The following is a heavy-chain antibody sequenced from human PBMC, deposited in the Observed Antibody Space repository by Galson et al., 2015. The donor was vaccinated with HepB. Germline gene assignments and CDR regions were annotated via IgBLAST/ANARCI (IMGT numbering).Heavy chain of an antibody. CDR2: IDWDDDK. D-gene: IGHD3-22*01. J-gene: IGHJ4*02. CDR3: ARIVCHPTMIDQNYFDY. V-gene: IGHV2-70*11. Sequence: PALVKPTQTLTLTCTFSGFSLSTSGMCVSWLRQPPGKALEWLARIDWDDDKYYSTSLKARLTISKDTSKNQVVLAMTNMDPVDTATYYCARIVCHPTMIDQNYFDYWGQGTLVTVSS. CDR1: GFSLSTSGMC.